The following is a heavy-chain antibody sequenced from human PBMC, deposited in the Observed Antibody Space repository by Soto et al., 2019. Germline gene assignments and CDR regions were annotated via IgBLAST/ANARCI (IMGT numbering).Heavy chain of an antibody. J-gene: IGHJ2*01. CDR2: INSDGSST. CDR3: ARSGSLNWYFEL. V-gene: IGHV3-74*01. Sequence: EVQLVESGGGLVQPGGSLRLSCAASGFTFSSYWMHWVRQAPGKGLVWVSRINSDGSSTSYADSVKGRITISRDNAKNTLYLQRNCRYDEDTAVYYCARSGSLNWYFELGGSGTLVTVSS. CDR1: GFTFSSYW. D-gene: IGHD1-26*01.